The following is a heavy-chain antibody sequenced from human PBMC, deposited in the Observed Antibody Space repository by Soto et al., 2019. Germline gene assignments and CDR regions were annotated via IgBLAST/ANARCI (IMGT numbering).Heavy chain of an antibody. CDR3: ARTSYGNDGLDV. V-gene: IGHV2-70*04. Sequence: SGHPLVNPTQTLALPCPFSGFSLSTSGMRVIWMRQPPGKALEWLARIDWDGDKFYSTSLKTRLTISKDTSKNQVVLTMTNMDPVDTATYYCARTSYGNDGLDVWGQGTPVT. J-gene: IGHJ6*02. D-gene: IGHD4-17*01. CDR1: GFSLSTSGMR. CDR2: IDWDGDK.